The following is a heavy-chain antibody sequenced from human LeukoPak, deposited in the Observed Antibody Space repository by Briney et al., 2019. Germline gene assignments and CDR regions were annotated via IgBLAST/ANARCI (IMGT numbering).Heavy chain of an antibody. CDR3: ARELVSSYYYYGMDV. D-gene: IGHD2-8*02. CDR2: INPNSGGT. J-gene: IGHJ6*02. V-gene: IGHV1-2*04. CDR1: GYTFTGYY. Sequence: ASVKVSCKASGYTFTGYYMHWVRQAPGQGLEWMGWINPNSGGTNYAQKFQGWVTMTRDTSISTAYMELSRLRSEDTAVYYCARELVSSYYYYGMDVWGQGTTVTVSS.